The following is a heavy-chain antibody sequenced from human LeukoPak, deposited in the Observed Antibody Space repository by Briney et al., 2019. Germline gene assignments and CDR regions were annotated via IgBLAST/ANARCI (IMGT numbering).Heavy chain of an antibody. CDR3: AKDSPPVPQDYYDSICYFDY. J-gene: IGHJ4*02. D-gene: IGHD3-22*01. CDR1: GFTFSSYG. V-gene: IGHV3-23*01. CDR2: ISGSGGST. Sequence: GGSLRLSCAASGFTFSSYGMSWVRQAPGKGLEWVSAISGSGGSTYYADSVKGRFTISRDNSKNTLYLQMNSLRAEDTAVYHCAKDSPPVPQDYYDSICYFDYWGQGTLVTVSS.